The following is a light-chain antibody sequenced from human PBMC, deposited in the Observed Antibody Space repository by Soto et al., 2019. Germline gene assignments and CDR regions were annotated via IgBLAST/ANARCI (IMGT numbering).Light chain of an antibody. CDR2: GAS. Sequence: EIVMTQSPATLSVSPGERATLSCRASQSVSSNLAWYQQKPGQAPRLLIYGASTRATGIPARFSGSGAGTDITLTSSRLPAEALAVYYYQYYNTWPETFGQGTKVEIK. CDR3: QYYNTWPET. J-gene: IGKJ1*01. CDR1: QSVSSN. V-gene: IGKV3-15*01.